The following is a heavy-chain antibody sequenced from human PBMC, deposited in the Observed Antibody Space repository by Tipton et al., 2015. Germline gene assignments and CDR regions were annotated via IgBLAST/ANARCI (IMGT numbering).Heavy chain of an antibody. Sequence: TLSLTCTVSGGSISSSSYYWGWIRQPPGKGLEWIGSIYYSGSTYYNPSLKSRVTISVDTSKNQFSLKLSSVTAADTAVYYCAAYDYGDCVGFDYWGQGTLVTVSS. J-gene: IGHJ4*02. CDR2: IYYSGST. D-gene: IGHD4-17*01. CDR1: GGSISSSSYY. V-gene: IGHV4-39*07. CDR3: AAYDYGDCVGFDY.